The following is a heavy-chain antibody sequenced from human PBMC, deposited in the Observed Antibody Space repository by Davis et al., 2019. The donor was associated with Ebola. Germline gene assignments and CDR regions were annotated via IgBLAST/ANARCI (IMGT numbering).Heavy chain of an antibody. Sequence: GESLKISCAASGFTFSSYAMSWVRQAPGKGLEWVSAISGSGGSTYYADSVKGRFTISRDNSKNTLYLQMNSLRAEDTAVYYCAKDQLMVRGASDYWGQGTLVTVSS. V-gene: IGHV3-23*01. CDR3: AKDQLMVRGASDY. CDR2: ISGSGGST. CDR1: GFTFSSYA. J-gene: IGHJ4*02. D-gene: IGHD3-10*01.